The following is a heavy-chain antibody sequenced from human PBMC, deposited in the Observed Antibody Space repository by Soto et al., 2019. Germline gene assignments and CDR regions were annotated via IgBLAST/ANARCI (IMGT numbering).Heavy chain of an antibody. D-gene: IGHD4-17*01. CDR2: IDPSDSYT. CDR3: ATTTVTTRRDYYYYGMDV. J-gene: IGHJ6*02. CDR1: GYSFTSYW. V-gene: IGHV5-10-1*01. Sequence: GESLKISCKGSGYSFTSYWISWVRQMPGKGLEWMGRIDPSDSYTNYSPSFQGHVTISADKSISTAYLQWSSLKASDTAMYYCATTTVTTRRDYYYYGMDVWGQGTTVTSP.